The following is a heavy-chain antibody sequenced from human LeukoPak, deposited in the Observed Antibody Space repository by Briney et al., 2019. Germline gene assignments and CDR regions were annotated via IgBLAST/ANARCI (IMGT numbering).Heavy chain of an antibody. Sequence: GGSLRLSCAASGFTFSSYEMNWVRQAPGKGLEWVSGISDSGGTTYYADSEKGRFTVSRDNSKNTLYLQMNSLRADDTAVYYCANTILRYFDWLPRIDYWGQGTLVTVSS. V-gene: IGHV3-23*01. CDR3: ANTILRYFDWLPRIDY. J-gene: IGHJ4*02. CDR1: GFTFSSYE. D-gene: IGHD3-9*01. CDR2: ISDSGGTT.